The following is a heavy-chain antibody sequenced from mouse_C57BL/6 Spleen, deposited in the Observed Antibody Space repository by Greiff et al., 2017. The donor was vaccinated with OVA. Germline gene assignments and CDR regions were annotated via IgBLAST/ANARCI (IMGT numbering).Heavy chain of an antibody. CDR2: LNPSNGGT. J-gene: IGHJ3*01. Sequence: QVQLLQPGTELVKPGASVKLSCKASGYTFTSYWMHWVKQRPGQGLEWIGNLNPSNGGTNYTEKFKSKATLTVDKSSSTSYMQLSSLTSEDSAVYSCAKDGGGTAWFAYWGQGTLVTVSA. D-gene: IGHD4-1*01. CDR3: AKDGGGTAWFAY. V-gene: IGHV1-53*01. CDR1: GYTFTSYW.